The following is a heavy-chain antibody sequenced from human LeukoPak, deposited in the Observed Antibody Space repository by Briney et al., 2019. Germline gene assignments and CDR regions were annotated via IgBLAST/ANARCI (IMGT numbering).Heavy chain of an antibody. Sequence: NPSETLSLTCTVYGGSISSYYWSWIRQPAGKGLEWIGRFYTSGTTNYNPSLKSRVTMSVDTSKNQFSLNLSSVTAADTAVYYCARGDSWSSEVPFDYLGQGTLVTVSS. D-gene: IGHD6-6*01. J-gene: IGHJ4*02. CDR3: ARGDSWSSEVPFDY. CDR1: GGSISSYY. V-gene: IGHV4-4*07. CDR2: FYTSGTT.